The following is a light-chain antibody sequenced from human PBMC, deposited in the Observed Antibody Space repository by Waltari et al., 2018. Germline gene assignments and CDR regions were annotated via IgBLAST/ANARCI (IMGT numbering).Light chain of an antibody. CDR1: QSVNNNY. CDR2: GAS. V-gene: IGKV3-20*01. Sequence: EIVLTQSPGTLSLSPGERATLSCRASQSVNNNYLAWYQQKPGQPPRLLSYGASTRATGIPDRFRGSGSGTDFTLTISRLEPEDFAVFYCGQYSTSPEAFGGGTKVEIK. CDR3: GQYSTSPEA. J-gene: IGKJ4*01.